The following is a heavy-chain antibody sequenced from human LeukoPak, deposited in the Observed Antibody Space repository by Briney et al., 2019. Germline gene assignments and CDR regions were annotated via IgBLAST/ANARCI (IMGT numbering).Heavy chain of an antibody. Sequence: ASVKVSCKASGYTFTSYGISWVRQAPGQGLEWMGWINPNSGGTNYAQKFQGRVTMTRDTSISTAYMDLSRLRPDDTAVYYCARDRGVAGSPLGWFDPWGQGTLVTVSS. D-gene: IGHD3-3*01. V-gene: IGHV1-2*02. J-gene: IGHJ5*02. CDR2: INPNSGGT. CDR1: GYTFTSYG. CDR3: ARDRGVAGSPLGWFDP.